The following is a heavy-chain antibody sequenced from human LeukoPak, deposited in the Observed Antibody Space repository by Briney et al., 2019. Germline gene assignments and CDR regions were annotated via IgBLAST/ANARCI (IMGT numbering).Heavy chain of an antibody. V-gene: IGHV4-4*07. CDR2: IYTSGST. J-gene: IGHJ4*02. CDR3: ARVSPSTYYYDSSGYDY. D-gene: IGHD3-22*01. CDR1: GGSISSYY. Sequence: SETLSLTCTVSGGSISSYYWSWIRQPAGKGLEWIGRIYTSGSTNYNPSLKSRVTISVDTSKNQFSLKLSSVTAADTAVYYRARVSPSTYYYDSSGYDYWGQGTLVTVSS.